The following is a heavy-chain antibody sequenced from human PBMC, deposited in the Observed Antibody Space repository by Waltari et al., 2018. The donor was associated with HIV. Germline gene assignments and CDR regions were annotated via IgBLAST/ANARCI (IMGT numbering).Heavy chain of an antibody. CDR1: GGSLTSSNW. D-gene: IGHD3-22*01. J-gene: IGHJ6*02. Sequence: QVQLQESGPGLVKPSGTLSLTCAVSGGSLTSSNWWSWVRQPPGKGLEWIGEIYHSGSTNYNPSLKSRVTISLDKSKNQFSLKLSSVTAADTALYYCAGSRSSGSSVYYGMDVWGQGTTVTVSS. V-gene: IGHV4-4*02. CDR2: IYHSGST. CDR3: AGSRSSGSSVYYGMDV.